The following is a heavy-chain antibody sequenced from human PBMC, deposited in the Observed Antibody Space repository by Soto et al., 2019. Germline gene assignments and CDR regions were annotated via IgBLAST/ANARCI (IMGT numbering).Heavy chain of an antibody. D-gene: IGHD2-2*02. J-gene: IGHJ6*02. Sequence: GASVKVSCKASGGTFSSYAISWVRQAPGQGLEWMGGIIPIFGTANYAQKFQGRVTITADESTSTAYMELSSLRSEDTAVYYCARDIVVVPAAIHYYYYYYGMDVWGQGTTVTVSS. CDR1: GGTFSSYA. CDR3: ARDIVVVPAAIHYYYYYYGMDV. CDR2: IIPIFGTA. V-gene: IGHV1-69*13.